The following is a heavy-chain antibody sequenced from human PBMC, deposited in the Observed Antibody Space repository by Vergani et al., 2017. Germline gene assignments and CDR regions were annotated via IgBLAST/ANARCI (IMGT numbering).Heavy chain of an antibody. CDR3: ATKSCGTPGCQMGYFRE. D-gene: IGHD1-1*01. CDR1: GFTSSYYG. J-gene: IGHJ1*01. Sequence: QVHLVESGGGVVQPGRSLRLSCVVSGFTSSYYGMHWVRQAPGKGLEWVAVISYDGTQKYYADSVKGRFTISRDNSKSTLYLKMNSLRTEDTAVYYCATKSCGTPGCQMGYFREWGQGTLVTVSS. V-gene: IGHV3-30*03. CDR2: ISYDGTQK.